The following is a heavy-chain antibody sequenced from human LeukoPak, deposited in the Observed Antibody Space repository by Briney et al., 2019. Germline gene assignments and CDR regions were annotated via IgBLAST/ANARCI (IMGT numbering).Heavy chain of an antibody. V-gene: IGHV4-34*01. CDR2: INHSGST. D-gene: IGHD3-10*01. Sequence: PSETLSLTCAVYGGSFSGYYWSWIRQPPGKGLEWIGEINHSGSTNYNPSLKSRVTISVDTSKNQFSLKLSSVTAADTAVYYCARNTPLLWFGELLYPGFDAFDIWGQGTMVTVSS. CDR1: GGSFSGYY. J-gene: IGHJ3*02. CDR3: ARNTPLLWFGELLYPGFDAFDI.